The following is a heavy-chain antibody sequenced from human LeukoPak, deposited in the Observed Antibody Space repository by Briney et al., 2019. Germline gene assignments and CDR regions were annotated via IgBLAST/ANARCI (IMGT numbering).Heavy chain of an antibody. CDR1: GFNLGTYS. V-gene: IGHV3-48*01. Sequence: GGSLRLSCAASGFNLGTYSMNWVRQAPGKGLEWVSYISSSGSTMYYADSVRGRFTISRDNAKNSLYLQMNSLRAEDTAVFYCARIFDSSGYPDDAFDIWGQGTMVTVSS. CDR3: ARIFDSSGYPDDAFDI. D-gene: IGHD3-22*01. J-gene: IGHJ3*02. CDR2: ISSSGSTM.